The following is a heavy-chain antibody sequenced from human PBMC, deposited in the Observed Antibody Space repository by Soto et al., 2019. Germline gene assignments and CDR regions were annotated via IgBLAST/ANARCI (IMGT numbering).Heavy chain of an antibody. V-gene: IGHV3-30-3*01. Sequence: QVQLVESGGGVVQPGRSLRLSCAASGFTFTNYAIHWVRQAPGKGLEWVAVISYDGSHKYYADSVKGRFTISRDNSKNTLYLQMNSLRVEDTAVYYCARKGDPTNWGSGNALDVWGQGTMVTVSS. J-gene: IGHJ3*01. D-gene: IGHD7-27*01. CDR3: ARKGDPTNWGSGNALDV. CDR2: ISYDGSHK. CDR1: GFTFTNYA.